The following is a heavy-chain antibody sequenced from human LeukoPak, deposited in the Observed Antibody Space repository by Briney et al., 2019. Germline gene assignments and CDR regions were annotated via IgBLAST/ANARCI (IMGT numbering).Heavy chain of an antibody. Sequence: PSETLSLTCTVSGGSISSSSYYWGWIRQPPGKGLEWIGSIYYSGSTYYNPSLKSRVTISVDTSKNQFSLKLSSVTAADTAVYYCARRGRRVTFGGGWFDPWGQGTLVTVSS. V-gene: IGHV4-39*01. D-gene: IGHD3-16*01. CDR2: IYYSGST. J-gene: IGHJ5*02. CDR3: ARRGRRVTFGGGWFDP. CDR1: GGSISSSSYY.